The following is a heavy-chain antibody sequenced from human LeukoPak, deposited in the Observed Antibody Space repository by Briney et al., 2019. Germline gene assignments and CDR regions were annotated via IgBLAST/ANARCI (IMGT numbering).Heavy chain of an antibody. D-gene: IGHD2-2*01. CDR3: ARAPLGYCSSTSCYGGYYYYYMDV. CDR2: INPNSGGT. V-gene: IGHV1-2*02. J-gene: IGHJ6*03. Sequence: ASVKVSCKASGYTFTGYYMHWVRQAPGQGLEWMGWINPNSGGTNYAQKFQGRVTMTRDTSISTAYMELSRLRSDDTAVYYCARAPLGYCSSTSCYGGYYYYYMDVWGKGTTVTVSS. CDR1: GYTFTGYY.